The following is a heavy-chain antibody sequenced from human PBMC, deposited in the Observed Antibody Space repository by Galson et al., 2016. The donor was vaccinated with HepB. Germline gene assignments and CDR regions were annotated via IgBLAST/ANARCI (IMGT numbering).Heavy chain of an antibody. V-gene: IGHV5-51*01. Sequence: QSGAEVKKPGESLKISCRGSGYRFTTYWIGWVRQMPGKGLEWMGIINPTDSDTRYSPSFQDQVTISADKSISTAYLQWSSLKASDTAMYYCARHWDSGSFDLDYRGQGTLVTVSS. CDR2: INPTDSDT. CDR3: ARHWDSGSFDLDY. D-gene: IGHD3-10*01. J-gene: IGHJ4*02. CDR1: GYRFTTYW.